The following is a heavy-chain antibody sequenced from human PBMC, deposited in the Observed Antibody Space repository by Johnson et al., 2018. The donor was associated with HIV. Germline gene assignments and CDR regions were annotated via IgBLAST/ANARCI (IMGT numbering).Heavy chain of an antibody. J-gene: IGHJ3*02. D-gene: IGHD6-19*01. CDR2: ISGSGGST. V-gene: IGHV3-23*04. Sequence: MQLVESGGGLVQPGGSLRLSCAASGFTFSSYAMSWVRQAPGKGLEWVSAISGSGGSTYYADSVKGRFTISRDNSKNTLYLQMNSLRAEDTAVYYCAKDPGSQWLVMCAFDIWGQGTLVTVSS. CDR1: GFTFSSYA. CDR3: AKDPGSQWLVMCAFDI.